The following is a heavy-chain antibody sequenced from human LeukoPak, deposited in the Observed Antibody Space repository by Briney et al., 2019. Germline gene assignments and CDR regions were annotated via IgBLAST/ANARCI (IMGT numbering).Heavy chain of an antibody. Sequence: GGSLRLSCAASGFTFSSYGMPWVRQAPGKGLEWVSSISSSSSYIYYADSVKGRFTISRDNAKNSLYLQMNSLRAEDTAVYYCAREPGIAAAGTGGDYWGQGTLVTVSS. D-gene: IGHD6-13*01. CDR3: AREPGIAAAGTGGDY. J-gene: IGHJ4*02. CDR1: GFTFSSYG. V-gene: IGHV3-21*01. CDR2: ISSSSSYI.